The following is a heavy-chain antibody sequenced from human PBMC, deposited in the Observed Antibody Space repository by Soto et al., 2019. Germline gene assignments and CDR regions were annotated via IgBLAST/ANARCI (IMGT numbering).Heavy chain of an antibody. Sequence: QVQLQESGPGLVKPSQTLSLTCTVSGGSISSGDYYWSWIRQPPGKGLEWIGYIYYSGSTYYNPSLKTRVTISVDTSKNQYSLKLSSVTAADTAVYYCARGVYSDGSSLDYWGQGTLVTVSS. CDR1: GGSISSGDYY. J-gene: IGHJ4*02. CDR2: IYYSGST. V-gene: IGHV4-30-4*01. D-gene: IGHD5-18*01. CDR3: ARGVYSDGSSLDY.